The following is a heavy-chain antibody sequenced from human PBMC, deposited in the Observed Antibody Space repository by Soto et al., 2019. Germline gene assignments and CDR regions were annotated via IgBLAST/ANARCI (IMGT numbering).Heavy chain of an antibody. CDR2: ISYDGSNK. J-gene: IGHJ6*02. V-gene: IGHV3-30-3*01. Sequence: QVQLVESGGGVVQPGRSLRLSCAASGFTFSSYAMHWVRQAPGKGLEWVAVISYDGSNKYYADSVKGLFTISRDNSKNTLYLQMNSLRAGDTAVYYCARDRCIAPRLIAYYYYGMDVWGQGTTVTVSS. CDR3: ARDRCIAPRLIAYYYYGMDV. D-gene: IGHD2-8*01. CDR1: GFTFSSYA.